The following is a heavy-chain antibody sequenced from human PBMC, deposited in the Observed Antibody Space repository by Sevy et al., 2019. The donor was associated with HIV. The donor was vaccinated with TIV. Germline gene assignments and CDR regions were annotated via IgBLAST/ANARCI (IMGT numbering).Heavy chain of an antibody. CDR1: GFTFSTYS. D-gene: IGHD2-8*02. CDR2: VSSSSTYI. V-gene: IGHV3-21*01. CDR3: ARDLCTGGVCPRWGYYYYGIDV. Sequence: GGSLRLSCAASGFTFSTYSMNWVRQAPGKGLEWVSSVSSSSTYIYYADSVKGRFTISRDNAQNSMWLQMNSLRAEDTAVYYCARDLCTGGVCPRWGYYYYGIDVWGQGTTVTVSS. J-gene: IGHJ6*02.